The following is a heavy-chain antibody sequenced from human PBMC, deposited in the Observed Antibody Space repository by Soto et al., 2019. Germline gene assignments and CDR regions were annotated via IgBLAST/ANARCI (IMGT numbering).Heavy chain of an antibody. D-gene: IGHD6-13*01. J-gene: IGHJ4*02. CDR1: GFICSSYD. CDR2: ILVGGST. Sequence: PGGSLRLSCAVSGFICSSYDMSWVRQAPGKGLEWVSTILVGGSTYYADSVKGRFTISRDDSKNTVSLQMNSLRAEDTAVYYCAKQRVGSSWYRDFDYWGQGTLVTVSS. V-gene: IGHV3-23*01. CDR3: AKQRVGSSWYRDFDY.